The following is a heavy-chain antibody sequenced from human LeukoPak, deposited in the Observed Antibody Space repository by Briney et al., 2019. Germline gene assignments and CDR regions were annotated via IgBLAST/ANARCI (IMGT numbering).Heavy chain of an antibody. Sequence: GGSLRLSCAASGFTFSSCAMSWVRQAPGKGLEWVSAISGSGGSTYYADSVKGRFTISRDNAKNSLYLQMNSLRAEDTAVYYCARDGSSATGVYYYYGMDVWGQGATVTVSS. CDR1: GFTFSSCA. J-gene: IGHJ6*02. CDR2: ISGSGGST. V-gene: IGHV3-23*01. D-gene: IGHD2-2*01. CDR3: ARDGSSATGVYYYYGMDV.